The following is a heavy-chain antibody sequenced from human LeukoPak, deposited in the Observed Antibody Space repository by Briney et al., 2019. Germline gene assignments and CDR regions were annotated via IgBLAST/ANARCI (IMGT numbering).Heavy chain of an antibody. CDR3: VRDRGTYRPIDY. CDR2: ISYTGTYI. D-gene: IGHD1-26*01. J-gene: IGHJ4*02. V-gene: IGHV3-21*04. CDR1: AFSLSAYN. Sequence: GGSLRLSYAASAFSLSAYNMNWVRQAPGKGLEWVSSISYTGTYIYYADSVKGRFTISRDNAQNSLYLQMNSLRAEDTAIYYCVRDRGTYRPIDYWGQGTLVTVSS.